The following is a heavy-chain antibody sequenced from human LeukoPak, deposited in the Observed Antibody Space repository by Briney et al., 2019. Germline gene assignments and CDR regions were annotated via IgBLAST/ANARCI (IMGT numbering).Heavy chain of an antibody. CDR2: ISWNSGSI. V-gene: IGHV3-9*03. CDR1: GFTFSSYS. CDR3: AKDRRAVLYAFDI. Sequence: GGSLRLSCAASGFTFSSYSMNWVRQAPGKGLEWVSGISWNSGSIGYADSVKGRFTISRDNAKNSLYLQMNSLRAEDMALYYCAKDRRAVLYAFDIWGQGTMVTVSS. J-gene: IGHJ3*02. D-gene: IGHD2/OR15-2a*01.